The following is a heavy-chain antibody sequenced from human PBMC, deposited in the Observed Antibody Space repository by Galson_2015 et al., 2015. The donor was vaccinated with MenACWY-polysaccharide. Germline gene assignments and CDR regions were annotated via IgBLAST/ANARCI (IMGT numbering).Heavy chain of an antibody. J-gene: IGHJ5*02. D-gene: IGHD6-19*01. CDR2: IYYSGST. Sequence: TLSLTCTVSGGSISSNSYSWGWIRQPPGKGLEWIGTIYYSGSTNYNPSLKSRVTISVDTSKNQFSLKLSSMTAPDTAVYYCARQLYSSGWGNWFDPWGQGTLVTVSS. CDR1: GGSISSNSYS. CDR3: ARQLYSSGWGNWFDP. V-gene: IGHV4-39*01.